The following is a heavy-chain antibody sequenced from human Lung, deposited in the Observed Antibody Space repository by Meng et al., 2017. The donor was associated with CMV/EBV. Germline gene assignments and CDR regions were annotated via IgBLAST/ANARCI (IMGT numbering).Heavy chain of an antibody. V-gene: IGHV3-21*01. D-gene: IGHD1-7*01. CDR1: GFTFSSYT. CDR2: IRSSSSYT. J-gene: IGHJ2*01. Sequence: ESXKISXAASGFTFSSYTMHWVRQAPGKGLEWVSLIRSSSSYTYYADSLKGRFTISRDNAKNSLYLQMNSLRAEDTAVYYCARDPTRYNWNYGNWFFDLWGRGXLVTFSS. CDR3: ARDPTRYNWNYGNWFFDL.